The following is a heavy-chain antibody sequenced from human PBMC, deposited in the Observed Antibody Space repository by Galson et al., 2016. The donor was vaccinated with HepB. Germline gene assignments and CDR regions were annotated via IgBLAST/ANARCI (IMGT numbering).Heavy chain of an antibody. Sequence: SLRLSCAASGFTVSGTYMSWARQAPGKGLQSVSSLFSSGASFYTESLRGRFTVSRDTSTNTLYLQMNSLRADDSAVYYCEAYSDPFDVWGQGTVVTV. J-gene: IGHJ3*01. CDR2: LFSSGAS. D-gene: IGHD3-16*01. V-gene: IGHV3-53*01. CDR3: EAYSDPFDV. CDR1: GFTVSGTY.